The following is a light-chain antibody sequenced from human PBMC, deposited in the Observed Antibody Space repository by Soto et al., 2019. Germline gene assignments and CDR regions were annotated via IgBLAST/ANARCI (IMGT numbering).Light chain of an antibody. CDR3: SSYTPGNTRQIV. CDR2: DVS. J-gene: IGLJ1*01. CDR1: SSDVGGYNY. V-gene: IGLV2-14*03. Sequence: QSVLTQPASVSGSPGQSITISCTGTSSDVGGYNYVSWYQHHPGKAPKLMIYDVSNRPSGVSNRFSGSKSGNTASLTISGLQPEDEADYYCSSYTPGNTRQIVFETGTKVTVL.